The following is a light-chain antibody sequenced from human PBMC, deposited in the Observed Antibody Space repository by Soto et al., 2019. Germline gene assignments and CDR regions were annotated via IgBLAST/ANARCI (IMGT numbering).Light chain of an antibody. V-gene: IGLV2-14*01. Sequence: QSALTQPASVSGSPGQSITISCTGSNSDVGAYNYVSWYQQHPGKAPKLIIYEVNNRPSGVSHRFSGAKSGNPASLTISGLQADDEAAYYCASYTISSTRVFGGGTTLTVL. CDR3: ASYTISSTRV. CDR1: NSDVGAYNY. J-gene: IGLJ3*02. CDR2: EVN.